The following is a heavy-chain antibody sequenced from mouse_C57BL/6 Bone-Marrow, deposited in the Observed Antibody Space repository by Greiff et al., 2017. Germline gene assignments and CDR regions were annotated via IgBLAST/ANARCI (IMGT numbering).Heavy chain of an antibody. D-gene: IGHD1-1*01. CDR2: ISYDGSN. CDR3: ASFYYYGSPFFDY. CDR1: GYSITSGYY. Sequence: VQLKESGPGLVKPSQSLSLTCSVTGYSITSGYYWNWIRQFPGNKLEWMGYISYDGSNNYNPSLKNRISITRDTSKNQFFLKLNSVTTEDTATYYCASFYYYGSPFFDYWGQGTTLTVSS. J-gene: IGHJ2*01. V-gene: IGHV3-6*01.